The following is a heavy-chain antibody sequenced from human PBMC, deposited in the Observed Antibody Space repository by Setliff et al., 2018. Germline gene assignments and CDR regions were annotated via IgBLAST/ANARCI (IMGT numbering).Heavy chain of an antibody. D-gene: IGHD6-19*01. V-gene: IGHV3-30*03. Sequence: PGGSLRLSCAASGFTLRNSGMHWVRQAPGRGLVWVTFISYDGFKIYYAESVKGRFTISRDISTNTLFLEIDSLRSEDTGLYYCAREGSIGWSQYFHHWGQGTPVTVSS. CDR3: AREGSIGWSQYFHH. J-gene: IGHJ1*01. CDR2: ISYDGFKI. CDR1: GFTLRNSG.